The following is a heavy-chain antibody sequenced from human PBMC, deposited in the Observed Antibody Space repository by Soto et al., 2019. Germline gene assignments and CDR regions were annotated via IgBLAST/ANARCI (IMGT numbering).Heavy chain of an antibody. CDR2: IGGLSGST. CDR3: AKVNTIFGVESYYYGMDV. V-gene: IGHV3-23*01. CDR1: GFTFSSYA. D-gene: IGHD3-3*01. J-gene: IGHJ6*02. Sequence: GWSLRLSCAASGFTFSSYAMTLVRQAPGKGLEWVSTIGGLSGSTYYAESVKGRFTISRDNSKNTLYLKLNSLSAEDTAIYYCAKVNTIFGVESYYYGMDVWGEGTKVTVSS.